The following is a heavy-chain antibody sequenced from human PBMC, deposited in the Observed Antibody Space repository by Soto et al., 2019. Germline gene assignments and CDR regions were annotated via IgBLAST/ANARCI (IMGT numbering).Heavy chain of an antibody. V-gene: IGHV4-38-2*02. CDR2: IYHSGST. D-gene: IGHD3-22*01. CDR3: ARSPTHYYDSSGYYYFQH. J-gene: IGHJ1*01. Sequence: ETLSLTCTVSGYSISSGYYWGWIRQPPGKGLEWIGSIYHSGSTYYNPSLKSRVTISVDTSKNQFSLKLSSVTAADTAVYYCARSPTHYYDSSGYYYFQHWGQGTLVTVSS. CDR1: GYSISSGYY.